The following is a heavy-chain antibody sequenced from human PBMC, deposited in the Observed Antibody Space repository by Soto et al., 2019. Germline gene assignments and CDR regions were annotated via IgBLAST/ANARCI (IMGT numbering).Heavy chain of an antibody. D-gene: IGHD3-22*01. Sequence: ASVKVSCKASGYTFTSYDINWVRQATGQGLEWMGWMNPNSGNTGYAQKFQGRVNMTRNTSISTAYMELSSLRSDDTAVYYCARAGPPYVYYYDSSGLTRAEYFQHWGQGTLVTVSS. CDR3: ARAGPPYVYYYDSSGLTRAEYFQH. V-gene: IGHV1-8*01. CDR1: GYTFTSYD. CDR2: MNPNSGNT. J-gene: IGHJ1*01.